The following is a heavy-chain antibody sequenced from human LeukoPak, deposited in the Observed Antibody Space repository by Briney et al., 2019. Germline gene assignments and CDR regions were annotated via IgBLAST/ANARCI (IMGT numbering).Heavy chain of an antibody. CDR2: INGDGSST. CDR3: ASLLLCYGCSTSSDSFDI. J-gene: IGHJ3*02. V-gene: IGHV3-74*01. CDR1: GFTFNRYW. D-gene: IGHD6-6*01. Sequence: TGGSLRLSCTASGFTFNRYWMHWVRQAPGKGLVWVSRINGDGSSTTYADSVKGRFTITRDNAKNTLFLQMNSLRAEDTAVYYCASLLLCYGCSTSSDSFDIWGQGTMVTVSS.